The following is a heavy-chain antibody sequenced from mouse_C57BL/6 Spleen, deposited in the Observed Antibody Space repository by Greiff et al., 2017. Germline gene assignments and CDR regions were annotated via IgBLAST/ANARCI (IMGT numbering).Heavy chain of an antibody. D-gene: IGHD1-1*02. V-gene: IGHV1-72*01. Sequence: VQLQQPGAELVKPGASVKMSCKASGYTFTSYWMHWVKQRPGRGLEWIGRIDPNSGGTTSNEKFKSKATLTVDKPSSTAYMQLSSRTSEESAFYYGAGGDAGFDYWGQGTTLTVPS. CDR3: AGGDAGFDY. CDR1: GYTFTSYW. J-gene: IGHJ2*01. CDR2: IDPNSGGT.